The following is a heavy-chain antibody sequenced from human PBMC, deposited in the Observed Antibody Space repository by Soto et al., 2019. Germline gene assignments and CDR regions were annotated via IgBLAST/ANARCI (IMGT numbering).Heavy chain of an antibody. Sequence: LSLTCTVLPDASIFPISYWGCILQPPGKGLQWSGSSSYNGGTFYNPSLKGRVVISFDTSKKQSSLQVTSVTAADTAVYCRAIHHIEVVWRRFDFWGQGTPVTVSS. CDR1: PDASIFPISY. V-gene: IGHV4-39*01. J-gene: IGHJ4*02. D-gene: IGHD6-25*01. CDR2: SSYNGGT. CDR3: AIHHIEVVWRRFDF.